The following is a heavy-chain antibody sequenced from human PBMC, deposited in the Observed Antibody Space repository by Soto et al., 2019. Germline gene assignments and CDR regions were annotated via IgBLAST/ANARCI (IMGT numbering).Heavy chain of an antibody. D-gene: IGHD2-15*01. Sequence: QVQLQESGPGLVKPSGTLSLTCAVSSGSISSSNWWSWVRQPPGKGLEWIGESYHSGSTNYNPSLKSRVTISVDKSKTHFPLKLSSVTAADTAVYYCARAPVVVAATPLDYWGQGTLVTVSS. CDR2: SYHSGST. CDR1: SGSISSSNW. CDR3: ARAPVVVAATPLDY. J-gene: IGHJ4*02. V-gene: IGHV4-4*02.